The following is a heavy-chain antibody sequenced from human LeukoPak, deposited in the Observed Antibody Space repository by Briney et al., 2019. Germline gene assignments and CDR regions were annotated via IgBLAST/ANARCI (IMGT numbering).Heavy chain of an antibody. D-gene: IGHD5-12*01. Sequence: SETLSLTCTVSGGSISSSSYYWGWIRQPPGKGLEWIGSIYYSGSTYYNPSLKSRVTISVDTSKNQFSLKLSPVTAADTAVYYCARGYSGYAKTDYYYYMDVWGKGTTVTVSS. CDR3: ARGYSGYAKTDYYYYMDV. J-gene: IGHJ6*03. CDR2: IYYSGST. CDR1: GGSISSSSYY. V-gene: IGHV4-39*07.